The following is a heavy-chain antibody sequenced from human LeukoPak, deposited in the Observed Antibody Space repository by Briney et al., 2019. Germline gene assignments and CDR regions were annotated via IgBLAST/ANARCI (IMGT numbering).Heavy chain of an antibody. J-gene: IGHJ4*02. D-gene: IGHD6-19*01. CDR1: GFTFSSYW. V-gene: IGHV3-74*01. CDR3: VRGIAGAANDH. Sequence: GGSLRLSCAASGFTFSSYWMHWVRQAPGKGLVWVSRINPDGSSTTYADSVKGRSTMSRDNAANMLYLQMNSLRADDTAVYYCVRGIAGAANDHWGQGTLVTVSS. CDR2: INPDGSST.